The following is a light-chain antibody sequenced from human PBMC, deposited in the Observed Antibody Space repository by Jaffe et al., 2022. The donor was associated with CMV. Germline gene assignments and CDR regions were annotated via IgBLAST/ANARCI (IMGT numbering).Light chain of an antibody. CDR1: QNINKY. Sequence: DIQMTQSPSSLSASVGDRVAITCRASQNINKYLNWYRQQPGKAPELLIFAASNLQNGVPPRFSGSGSGTEFILTISSLQPEDSATYYCQQSHNGPPLTFGGGTKVVLK. CDR3: QQSHNGPPLT. J-gene: IGKJ4*01. CDR2: AAS. V-gene: IGKV1-39*01.